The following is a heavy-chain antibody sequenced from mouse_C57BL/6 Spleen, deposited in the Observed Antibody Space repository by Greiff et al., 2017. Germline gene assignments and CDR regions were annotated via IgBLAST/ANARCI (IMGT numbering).Heavy chain of an antibody. J-gene: IGHJ2*01. CDR2: IYPGDGDT. D-gene: IGHD1-1*01. CDR1: GYAFSSSW. CDR3: ARERDYYGSYFDD. Sequence: QVQLKESGPELVKPGASVKISCKASGYAFSSSWMNWVKQRPGQGLEWIGRIYPGDGDTNYNGKFKGKATLTADKSSSTAYMQLSSLTSEDSAVYFCARERDYYGSYFDDWGQGTTLTVSS. V-gene: IGHV1-82*01.